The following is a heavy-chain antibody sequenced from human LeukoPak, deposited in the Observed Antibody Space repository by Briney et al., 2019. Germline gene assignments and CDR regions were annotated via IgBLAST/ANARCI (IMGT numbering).Heavy chain of an antibody. V-gene: IGHV3-11*06. D-gene: IGHD6-19*01. CDR1: GFTFSDYY. CDR2: ISSSSYT. CDR3: ARGPPGYSSAPNDY. Sequence: GGSLRLSCAASGFTFSDYYMSWIRQAPGKGLEWVSYISSSSYTNYADSVKGRFTISRDNAKNSLYLQMNSLRAEDTAVYYCARGPPGYSSAPNDYWGQGTLVTVSS. J-gene: IGHJ4*02.